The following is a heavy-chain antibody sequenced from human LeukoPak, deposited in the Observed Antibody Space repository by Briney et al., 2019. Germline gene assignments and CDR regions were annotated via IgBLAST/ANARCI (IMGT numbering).Heavy chain of an antibody. V-gene: IGHV3-74*01. Sequence: GGSLRLSCAASGFTFSSYWMHWVRHAPGKGLMWVSRINSDGSITSCADSVKGRFTISRDNAKNTLYVQMNSLRAEDTAVYYCARVRATFSPHFDNWGQGTLVTVSS. D-gene: IGHD5-12*01. J-gene: IGHJ4*02. CDR2: INSDGSIT. CDR3: ARVRATFSPHFDN. CDR1: GFTFSSYW.